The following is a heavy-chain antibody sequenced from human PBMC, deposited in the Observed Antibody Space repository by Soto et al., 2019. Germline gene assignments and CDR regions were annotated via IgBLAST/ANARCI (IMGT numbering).Heavy chain of an antibody. CDR2: IKAASGNT. D-gene: IGHD3-10*01. CDR1: GYSLPTYV. CDR3: AGEAMIRATSFDP. J-gene: IGHJ5*02. V-gene: IGHV1-3*01. Sequence: QVQIVQSGAVLKKTGASVRVSCKSSGYSLPTYVVHWVRQAPGQRLEWMGWIKAASGNTKYSQTFQGRVTFSWDTSASTAYMDLSDLRFEDTAIYYCAGEAMIRATSFDPWGQGTLVTVSS.